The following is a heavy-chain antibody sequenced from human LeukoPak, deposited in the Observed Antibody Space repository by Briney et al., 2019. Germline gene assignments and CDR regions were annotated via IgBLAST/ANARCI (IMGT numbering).Heavy chain of an antibody. CDR2: ITNNGGST. J-gene: IGHJ4*02. Sequence: PGGSLRLSCSASGFIFSNFAMHWVRQAPGKGLEFVSSITNNGGSTSYADSVKGRFTMSRDNSKSTLYLQMSSLRVDDTAVYYCLNLWGQVVSDFWGQGTLVTVPS. D-gene: IGHD3-22*01. CDR3: LNLWGQVVSDF. CDR1: GFIFSNFA. V-gene: IGHV3-64D*06.